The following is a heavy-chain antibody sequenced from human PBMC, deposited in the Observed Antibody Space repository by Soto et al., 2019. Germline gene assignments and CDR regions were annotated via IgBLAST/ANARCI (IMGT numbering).Heavy chain of an antibody. CDR2: ISYDGSNK. CDR1: GFTFSSYG. Sequence: QVQLVESGGGVVQPGRSLRLSCAASGFTFSSYGMHWVRQAPGKGLEWVAVISYDGSNKYYADSVKGRFTISRDNSKNTRYLQMNSLRAEDTAVYYCARYSGIAVAGPRFWGQGTLVTVSS. D-gene: IGHD6-19*01. J-gene: IGHJ4*02. CDR3: ARYSGIAVAGPRF. V-gene: IGHV3-30*03.